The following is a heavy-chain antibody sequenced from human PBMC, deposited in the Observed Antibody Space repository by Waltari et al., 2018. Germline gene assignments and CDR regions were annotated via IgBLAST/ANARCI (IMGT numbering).Heavy chain of an antibody. J-gene: IGHJ4*02. V-gene: IGHV3-72*01. CDR2: IRTKANFYST. CDR3: VRIRLGPTTRIFDS. Sequence: EVQLVESGGGLVQPGGSLRLSCAASGFTFSDHYMDWVRQAPGKGLEVVACIRTKANFYSTEYVPSVKGRFTISRDDSKSSLYLQMNSLKSEDTAVYYCVRIRLGPTTRIFDSWGQGTLVTVSS. D-gene: IGHD1-26*01. CDR1: GFTFSDHY.